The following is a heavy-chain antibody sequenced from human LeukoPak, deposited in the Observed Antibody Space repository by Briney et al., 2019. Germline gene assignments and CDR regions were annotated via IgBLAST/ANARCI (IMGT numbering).Heavy chain of an antibody. CDR3: ASPGGDGYHPDY. D-gene: IGHD5-24*01. Sequence: GGSLRLSCAASGFTFSSYSMNWVRQAPGKGLEWISHIDSSGSDIYYADSVKGRFTISRNNAKSSLYLQMNSLRDDDTAVYYCASPGGDGYHPDYWGQGTLVTVSS. CDR2: IDSSGSDI. V-gene: IGHV3-48*02. CDR1: GFTFSSYS. J-gene: IGHJ4*02.